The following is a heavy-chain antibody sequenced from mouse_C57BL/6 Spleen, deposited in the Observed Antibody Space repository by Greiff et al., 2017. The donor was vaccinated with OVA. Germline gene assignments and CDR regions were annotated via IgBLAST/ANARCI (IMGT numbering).Heavy chain of an antibody. J-gene: IGHJ4*01. CDR1: GYTFTSYG. D-gene: IGHD1-1*01. Sequence: QVQLQQSGAELARPGASVKLSCKASGYTFTSYGISWVKQRTGQGLEWIGEIYPRSGNTYYNEKFKGKATLTADKSSSTAYMELRSLTSEDSAVYVCARNGVVEGVYAMDYWGQGTSVTVSS. V-gene: IGHV1-81*01. CDR2: IYPRSGNT. CDR3: ARNGVVEGVYAMDY.